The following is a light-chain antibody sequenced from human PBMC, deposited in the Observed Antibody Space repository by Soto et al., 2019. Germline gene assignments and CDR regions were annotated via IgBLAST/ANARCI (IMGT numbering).Light chain of an antibody. CDR1: QSVSSSY. CDR3: QQYGSSAWT. CDR2: DAS. Sequence: EIVLTQSPGTLSLSPGERATLSCRASQSVSSSYLAWYQQKPGQAPRRLIYDASSRATGIPDRFSGSGSGTDFTLTISRLEPEDFAVYYCQQYGSSAWTCGQGTKVEIK. V-gene: IGKV3-20*01. J-gene: IGKJ1*01.